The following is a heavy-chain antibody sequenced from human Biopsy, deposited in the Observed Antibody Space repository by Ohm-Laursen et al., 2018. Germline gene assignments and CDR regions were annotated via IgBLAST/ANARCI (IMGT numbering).Heavy chain of an antibody. D-gene: IGHD3-3*01. J-gene: IGHJ4*02. CDR2: IYYSGNT. CDR1: GGSISDSTYL. Sequence: GTLSLTCTVSGGSISDSTYLWGWIRQSPGKGLEWIGNIYYSGNTDYSPSLKSRVTISVDTSSNQFSLKLRFVTAADTAVYYCARQVDFWSGYVDYWGQGTLVAVSS. CDR3: ARQVDFWSGYVDY. V-gene: IGHV4-39*01.